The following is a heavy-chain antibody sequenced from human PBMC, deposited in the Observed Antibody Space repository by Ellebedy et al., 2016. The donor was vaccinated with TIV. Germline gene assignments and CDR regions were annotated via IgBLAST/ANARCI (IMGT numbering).Heavy chain of an antibody. CDR3: ARIASLSGGMVGPDYGPDV. Sequence: ESLKISCAASGFTFSSYWMSWVRQAPGKGLEWIGEINHSGSTNYNPSLKSRVTVSVDTSKNQFSLKLSPLTAADTAIYYCARIASLSGGMVGPDYGPDVWGQGTTVTVSS. D-gene: IGHD2-15*01. CDR1: GFTFSSYW. CDR2: INHSGST. J-gene: IGHJ6*02. V-gene: IGHV4-34*01.